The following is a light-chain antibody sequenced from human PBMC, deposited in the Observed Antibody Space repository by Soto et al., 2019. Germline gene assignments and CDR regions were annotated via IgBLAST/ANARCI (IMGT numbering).Light chain of an antibody. J-gene: IGLJ2*01. CDR2: LNSDGSH. CDR3: QTWGSGIVV. Sequence: QPVLTQSPSASASLGASVKLTCTLSSGHSNYAIAWHQQQSEKGPRYLMKLNSDGSHSKGDGIPDRFSSSSSGAERYLTIPSLQSEDEADYYCQTWGSGIVVFGGGTKLTVL. V-gene: IGLV4-69*01. CDR1: SGHSNYA.